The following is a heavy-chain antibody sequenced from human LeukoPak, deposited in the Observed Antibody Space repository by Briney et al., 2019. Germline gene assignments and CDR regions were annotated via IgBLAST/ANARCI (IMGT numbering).Heavy chain of an antibody. J-gene: IGHJ4*02. D-gene: IGHD6-19*01. CDR1: GYTFTSYG. V-gene: IGHV1-18*01. CDR2: ISAYNGNT. CDR3: ARGTAVAGNGDY. Sequence: ASVTVSCKASGYTFTSYGISWLRQAPGQGLEGMGWISAYNGNTNYAQKPQGRVTMTTDTSTSTAYMELRSLRSDDTAVYYCARGTAVAGNGDYWGQGTLVTVSS.